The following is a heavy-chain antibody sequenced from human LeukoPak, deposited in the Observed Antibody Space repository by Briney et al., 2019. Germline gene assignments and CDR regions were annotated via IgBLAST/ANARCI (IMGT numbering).Heavy chain of an antibody. Sequence: PSETLSLTCTVSGGSISSYYWSWIRQPPGKGLKWIGYIYYSGSTNYNPSLKSRVTISVDTSKNQFSLKLSSVTAADTAVYYCARINSGWYLDAFDIWGQGTMVTVSS. CDR2: IYYSGST. D-gene: IGHD6-19*01. V-gene: IGHV4-59*01. CDR1: GGSISSYY. CDR3: ARINSGWYLDAFDI. J-gene: IGHJ3*02.